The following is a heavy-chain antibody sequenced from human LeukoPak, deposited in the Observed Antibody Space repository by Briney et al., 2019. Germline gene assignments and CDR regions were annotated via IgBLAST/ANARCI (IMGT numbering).Heavy chain of an antibody. CDR1: GYTFTSYG. CDR2: ISAYNGNT. CDR3: ARVLVTVTTPDY. D-gene: IGHD4-11*01. Sequence: ASVKVSCRASGYTFTSYGISWVRQAPGQGLEWMGWISAYNGNTNYAQKLQGRVTMTTDTSTSTAYMELRSLRSDDTAVYYCARVLVTVTTPDYWGQGTLVTVSS. J-gene: IGHJ4*02. V-gene: IGHV1-18*01.